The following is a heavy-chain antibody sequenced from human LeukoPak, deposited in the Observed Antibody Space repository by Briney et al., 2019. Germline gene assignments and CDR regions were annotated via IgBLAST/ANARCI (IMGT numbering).Heavy chain of an antibody. CDR1: GYTFTSYG. D-gene: IGHD2-15*01. Sequence: ASVKVSCKASGYTFTSYGISWVRQTPGQGLEWMGWISGNNENADYAQKFQGRVTLTTDRPTSTAHMELRSLRSDDTAVYYCARDQALTRGGSNYYYYMDVWGKGTTVTVSS. V-gene: IGHV1-18*01. CDR2: ISGNNENA. J-gene: IGHJ6*03. CDR3: ARDQALTRGGSNYYYYMDV.